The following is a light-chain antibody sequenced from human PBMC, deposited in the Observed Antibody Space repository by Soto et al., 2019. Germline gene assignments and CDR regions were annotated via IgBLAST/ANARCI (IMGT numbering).Light chain of an antibody. CDR3: GSYTSSSTYV. Sequence: QAVVTQPASVSGSPGQSITISCTGTSSGVGGYNYVSWYQQHPGKAPKLMIYDVSNRPSGVSNRFSGSKSGNTASLTISGLQAEDEADYYCGSYTSSSTYVFGTGTKLTVL. CDR1: SSGVGGYNY. CDR2: DVS. J-gene: IGLJ1*01. V-gene: IGLV2-14*01.